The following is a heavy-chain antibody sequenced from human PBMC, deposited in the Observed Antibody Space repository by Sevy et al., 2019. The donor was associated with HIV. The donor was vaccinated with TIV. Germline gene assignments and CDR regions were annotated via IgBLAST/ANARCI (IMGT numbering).Heavy chain of an antibody. V-gene: IGHV3-21*01. CDR2: ISYSAKYI. CDR3: ARDEGGYDPLDY. CDR1: GFTFTSYT. Sequence: GGSLRLSCATSGFTFTSYTMNWVRQAPGNGLEWVSSISYSAKYIYYADSVKGRFTISRDNAKNSLFLQMNSLRVEDTAVYYCARDEGGYDPLDYSGQGTMVTVSS. J-gene: IGHJ4*02. D-gene: IGHD3-16*01.